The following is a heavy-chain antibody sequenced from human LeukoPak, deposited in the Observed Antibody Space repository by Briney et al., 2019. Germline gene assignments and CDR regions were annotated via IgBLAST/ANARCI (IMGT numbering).Heavy chain of an antibody. CDR3: ARGGSGSSFTDY. J-gene: IGHJ4*02. CDR1: GYTFTNYG. D-gene: IGHD3-10*01. V-gene: IGHV1-18*01. Sequence: ASVKVSCKASGYTFTNYGISWVRQAPGQGLEWMGWISAYSGDTNYAQEFQGRVTMTTDTSTSTAYMELRNLRSDDTAVYFCARGGSGSSFTDYWGQGTLVTVSS. CDR2: ISAYSGDT.